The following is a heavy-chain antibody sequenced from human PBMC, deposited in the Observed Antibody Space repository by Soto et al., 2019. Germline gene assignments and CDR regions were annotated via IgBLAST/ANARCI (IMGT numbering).Heavy chain of an antibody. CDR2: ISYDGSNK. CDR1: GFTFSSYA. V-gene: IGHV3-30-3*01. J-gene: IGHJ6*02. CDR3: ARDWGSSSWYDYYYYYGMDV. Sequence: GGSLRLSCAASGFTFSSYAMHWVRQAPGKGLEWVAVISYDGSNKYYADSVKGRFTISRDNSKNTLYLQMNSLRAEDTAVYYCARDWGSSSWYDYYYYYGMDVWGQGTTVTVSS. D-gene: IGHD6-13*01.